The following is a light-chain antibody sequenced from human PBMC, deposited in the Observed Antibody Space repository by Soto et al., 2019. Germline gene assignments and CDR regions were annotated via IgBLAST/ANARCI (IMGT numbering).Light chain of an antibody. J-gene: IGKJ1*01. CDR1: QSVRSK. CDR3: QQYNSWLWT. Sequence: EIVMTQSPATLSVSPGEGATLSCRASQSVRSKLAWYQQKPGQAPRLLIYGASTRATGIPARFSGSGSGTEFTLIISSLPSEDSAVYYCQQYNSWLWTFGQGTKVEIK. V-gene: IGKV3-15*01. CDR2: GAS.